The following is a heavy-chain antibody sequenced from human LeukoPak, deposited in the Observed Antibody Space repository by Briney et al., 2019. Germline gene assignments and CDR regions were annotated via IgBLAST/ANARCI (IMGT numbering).Heavy chain of an antibody. CDR3: TTDGVGVEGATYDN. V-gene: IGHV3-15*01. J-gene: IGHJ4*02. Sequence: GGSLRLPCAASGFTFINAWMAWVRQAPGKGLEWVGRIKAKAHGGTIEYAAPVKGRFTISRDDSKSTLYLQMNSLKTEDTAVYYCTTDGVGVEGATYDNWGQGTLVSVSS. CDR1: GFTFINAW. CDR2: IKAKAHGGTI. D-gene: IGHD1-26*01.